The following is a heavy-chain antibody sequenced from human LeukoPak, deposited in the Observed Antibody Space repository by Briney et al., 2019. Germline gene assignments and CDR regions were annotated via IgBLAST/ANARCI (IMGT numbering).Heavy chain of an antibody. CDR1: GYTYTGDY. J-gene: IGHJ4*02. Sequence: ASVKVSCKASGYTYTGDYMHWVRQATGQWLEWMGRINPNSGGTNYAQKFQGRVTMTRDTSISTAYMELSRLRSDDTAVYYCARGGSTSCYDYWGQGTLVTVSS. CDR2: INPNSGGT. D-gene: IGHD2-2*01. CDR3: ARGGSTSCYDY. V-gene: IGHV1-2*06.